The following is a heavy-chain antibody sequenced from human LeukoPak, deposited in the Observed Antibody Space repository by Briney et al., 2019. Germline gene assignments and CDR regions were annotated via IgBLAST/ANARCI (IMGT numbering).Heavy chain of an antibody. J-gene: IGHJ5*02. CDR2: IHTSGTT. D-gene: IGHD3-16*01. V-gene: IGHV4-4*07. CDR1: GGSMSDYS. CDR3: ARGDYCAGGGRNWFDP. Sequence: SETLSLTCTVSGGSMSDYSWSFIRHSAGTGLEWLGRIHTSGTTWYNPSLKSRVTLSVDASKNQFSLGLTSVTAADTAVYYCARGDYCAGGGRNWFDPWGQGTLVTVSS.